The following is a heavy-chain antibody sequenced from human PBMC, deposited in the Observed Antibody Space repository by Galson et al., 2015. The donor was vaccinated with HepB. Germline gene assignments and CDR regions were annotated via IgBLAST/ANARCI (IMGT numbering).Heavy chain of an antibody. CDR1: GFTFSSYS. CDR3: ARVDPTIFGVASDY. V-gene: IGHV3-48*01. D-gene: IGHD3-3*01. J-gene: IGHJ4*02. Sequence: LRLSCAASGFTFSSYSMNWVRQAPGKGLEWVSYISSSSSTIYYADSVKGRFTISRDNAKNSLYLQMNSLRAEDTAVYYCARVDPTIFGVASDYWGQGTLVTVSS. CDR2: ISSSSSTI.